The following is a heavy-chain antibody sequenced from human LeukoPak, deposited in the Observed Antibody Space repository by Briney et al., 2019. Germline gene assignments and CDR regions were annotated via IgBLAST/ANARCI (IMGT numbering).Heavy chain of an antibody. CDR1: GFTFNNYP. CDR3: ATDLHYAFDF. J-gene: IGHJ4*02. D-gene: IGHD4-17*01. CDR2: IRVGDSAR. Sequence: GGSLRLSCAASGFTFNNYPMNWIRQAPGKGLEWVSNIRVGDSARTYADSVRGRFTISRDDAKNSLYLQMNTLRDEDTAIYYCATDLHYAFDFWGLGTLVTISS. V-gene: IGHV3-48*02.